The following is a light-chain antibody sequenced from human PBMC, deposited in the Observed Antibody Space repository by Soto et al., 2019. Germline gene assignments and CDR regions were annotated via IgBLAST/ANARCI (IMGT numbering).Light chain of an antibody. CDR3: NSYAGSNNWV. CDR1: SSDVGGYNY. J-gene: IGLJ3*02. Sequence: QSALTQPASVSGSPGQSITISCTGTSSDVGGYNYVSWYQQHPGKAPKLMIYEVSKRPSGVPDRFSGSKSGNTASLTASGLQAEDEADYYCNSYAGSNNWVFGGGTKVTVL. CDR2: EVS. V-gene: IGLV2-8*01.